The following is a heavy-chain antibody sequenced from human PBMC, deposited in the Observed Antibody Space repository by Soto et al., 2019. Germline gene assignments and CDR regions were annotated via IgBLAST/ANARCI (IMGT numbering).Heavy chain of an antibody. CDR3: ARSIRGEFLAAADPYY. CDR1: GGTFSSYA. J-gene: IGHJ4*02. CDR2: IIPIFGTA. D-gene: IGHD6-13*01. V-gene: IGHV1-69*13. Sequence: SVKVSCKASGGTFSSYAISWVRQAPGQGLEWMGGIIPIFGTANYAQKFQGRVTITADESTSTAYMELSSLRSEDTAVYYCARSIRGEFLAAADPYYWGQGTLVTV.